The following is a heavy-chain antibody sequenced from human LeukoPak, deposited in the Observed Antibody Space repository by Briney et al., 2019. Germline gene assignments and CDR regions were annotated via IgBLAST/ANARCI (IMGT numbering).Heavy chain of an antibody. CDR3: AKEQIGYNRPVDY. Sequence: GGSLRLSCAASGFTFSDYAMSWVRQAPGKGLEWVSGISGSGYSINYADSVKGRFTISRDNSKNTLFLQMNTLRAEDTAIYYCAKEQIGYNRPVDYWGQGTLVTVSS. J-gene: IGHJ4*02. CDR2: ISGSGYSI. CDR1: GFTFSDYA. D-gene: IGHD5-24*01. V-gene: IGHV3-23*01.